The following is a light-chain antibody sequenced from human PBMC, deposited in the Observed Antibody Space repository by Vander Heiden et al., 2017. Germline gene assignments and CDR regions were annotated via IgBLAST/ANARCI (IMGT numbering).Light chain of an antibody. V-gene: IGKV3-11*01. CDR2: DAS. J-gene: IGKJ2*01. Sequence: IVLTPSPATLSLSPGERATLSCRASQSVSSYLAWYQQKPGQAPRLLIYDASTRATGIPARFSGSGSGTEFTLTISSLEPEDFAVYYCQQHSNWPPYTFGQGTKLEIK. CDR3: QQHSNWPPYT. CDR1: QSVSSY.